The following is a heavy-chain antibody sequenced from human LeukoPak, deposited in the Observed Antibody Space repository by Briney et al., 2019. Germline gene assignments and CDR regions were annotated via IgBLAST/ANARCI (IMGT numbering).Heavy chain of an antibody. CDR2: IFDSGST. Sequence: KPSETLSLTCTVSGGSISSSNYYWGWIRQPPVKGLEWIGSIFDSGSTYYNPSLKSRVTISVDTSKKQFTLKLNSVTAADTAVYYCARDLRVVVTAIFDFWGQGTLVTVSS. V-gene: IGHV4-39*06. J-gene: IGHJ4*02. CDR3: ARDLRVVVTAIFDF. D-gene: IGHD2-21*02. CDR1: GGSISSSNYY.